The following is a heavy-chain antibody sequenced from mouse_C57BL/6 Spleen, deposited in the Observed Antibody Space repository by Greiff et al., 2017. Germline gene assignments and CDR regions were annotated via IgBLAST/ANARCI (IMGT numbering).Heavy chain of an antibody. CDR2: IHPSDNDT. CDR3: ATADGYYVFDY. J-gene: IGHJ2*01. Sequence: VKLQQPGAELVKPGASVKVSCKASGYTFTSYWMHWVKQRPGQGLEWIGRIHPSDNDTNYNQKFKGKATLTVDKSSSTAYMQLSSLTSEDSAVYYCATADGYYVFDYWGQGTTLTVSS. D-gene: IGHD2-3*01. CDR1: GYTFTSYW. V-gene: IGHV1-74*01.